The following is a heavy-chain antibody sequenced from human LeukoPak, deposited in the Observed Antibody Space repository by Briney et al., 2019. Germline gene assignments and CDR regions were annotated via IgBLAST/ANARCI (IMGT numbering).Heavy chain of an antibody. J-gene: IGHJ4*02. D-gene: IGHD3-22*01. CDR2: IYHSGST. V-gene: IGHV4-4*02. CDR3: ARTGPYYYDSSGYYLFDY. Sequence: PSETLSLTCAVSGGSISSSNWWSWVRQPPGKGLEWIGEIYHSGSTNYNPSLKSRVTISVDKSKNQFSLKLSSVTAADTAVYYCARTGPYYYDSSGYYLFDYWGQGTLVTVSS. CDR1: GGSISSSNW.